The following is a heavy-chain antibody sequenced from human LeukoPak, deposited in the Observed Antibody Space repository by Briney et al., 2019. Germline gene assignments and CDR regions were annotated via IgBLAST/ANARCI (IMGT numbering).Heavy chain of an antibody. J-gene: IGHJ4*02. Sequence: GGSLRLSCEASGFTFSSRGMHWVRQAPGKGPEWVAVIAYDGKDKFYAESVKGRFTISRDNSKNTVHLQMNSLRPEDTAVYYCAKSRDGDAPPFDYWGQGTVVTVSS. CDR1: GFTFSSRG. CDR2: IAYDGKDK. CDR3: AKSRDGDAPPFDY. V-gene: IGHV3-30*18. D-gene: IGHD4-17*01.